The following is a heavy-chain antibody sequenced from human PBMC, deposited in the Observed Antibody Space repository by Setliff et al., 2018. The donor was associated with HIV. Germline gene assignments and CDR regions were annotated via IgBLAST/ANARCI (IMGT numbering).Heavy chain of an antibody. D-gene: IGHD6-13*01. CDR1: GGSFTDIGGSFTDYY. CDR2: INHSEST. V-gene: IGHV4-34*01. J-gene: IGHJ6*03. CDR3: ARGARLLAGYSDRWDYYYMAV. Sequence: SETLSLTCAVFGGSFTDIGGSFTDYYWIWIHQPPGNGLVWIGAINHSESTHYKPSLKSRFTISVDTSKNQFSLKVNSVTAADTAVYYSARGARLLAGYSDRWDYYYMAVWGKGTTVTVS.